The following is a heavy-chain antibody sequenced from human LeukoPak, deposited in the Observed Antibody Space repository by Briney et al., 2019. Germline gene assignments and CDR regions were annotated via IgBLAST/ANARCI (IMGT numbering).Heavy chain of an antibody. V-gene: IGHV3-33*01. CDR1: GFTFSSYG. CDR3: ARDVIPSSAPSYYFDY. D-gene: IGHD3-16*02. CDR2: IWYDGSNK. J-gene: IGHJ4*02. Sequence: GGSLRLSCAASGFTFSSYGMHWVRQAPGKGLEWVAVIWYDGSNKNYADSVKGRFTISRDNSKNTPYLQMNSLRAEDTAVYYCARDVIPSSAPSYYFDYWGQGTLVTVSS.